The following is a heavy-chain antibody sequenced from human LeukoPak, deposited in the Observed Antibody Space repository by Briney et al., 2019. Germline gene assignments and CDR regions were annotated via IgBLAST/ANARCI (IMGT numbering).Heavy chain of an antibody. CDR1: GYSMSSGYY. V-gene: IGHV4-61*03. J-gene: IGHJ3*02. D-gene: IGHD6-19*01. CDR2: IYYSGTT. CDR3: VRGHLVGGWFKYDAFDI. Sequence: SETLSLTCSVSGYSMSSGYYWGWIRQPPGKGLEWIEYIYYSGTTNYNPSLNSRVNISLDTSKKHLSLKLSSVTAADTAVYYCVRGHLVGGWFKYDAFDIWGQGTMVSVSS.